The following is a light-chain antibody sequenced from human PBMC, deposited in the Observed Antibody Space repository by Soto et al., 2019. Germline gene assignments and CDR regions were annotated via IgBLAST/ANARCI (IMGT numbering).Light chain of an antibody. J-gene: IGKJ2*01. Sequence: EIVLTQSPGTLSLSPGERATLSCRASQSVSNYLAWYQQKPGQAPRLLIYDGSNRATGIPARFSGSGSGPDFTLTISSLEPEDFAIYYCQQRSNWPGYTFGQGTKLEIK. V-gene: IGKV3-11*01. CDR1: QSVSNY. CDR2: DGS. CDR3: QQRSNWPGYT.